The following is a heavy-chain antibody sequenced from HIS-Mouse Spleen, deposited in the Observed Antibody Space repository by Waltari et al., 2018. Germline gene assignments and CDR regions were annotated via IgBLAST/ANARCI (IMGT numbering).Heavy chain of an antibody. CDR3: ARDYGDNWFDP. CDR2: IYYSRGT. CDR1: GGSISSSSYY. D-gene: IGHD4-17*01. J-gene: IGHJ5*02. V-gene: IGHV4-39*07. Sequence: QLQLQESGPGLVKPSETLSLTCTVSGGSISSSSYYWGWIRQPPGKGLEWIGSIYYSRGTYSKPYLKSRATISVDTSKNQFSLKLSSVTAADTAVYYCARDYGDNWFDPWGQGTLVTVSS.